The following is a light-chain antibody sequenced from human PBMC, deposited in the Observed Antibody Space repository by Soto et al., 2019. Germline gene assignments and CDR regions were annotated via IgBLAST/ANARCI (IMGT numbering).Light chain of an antibody. V-gene: IGKV3-15*01. J-gene: IGKJ1*01. CDR1: QSISST. CDR2: DAS. Sequence: EIVMTQSPVTLSVSPGERATLSCRASQSISSTLAWYQLKPGQSPRLLIYDASTRATGIPARFSGSGSGTEFTLTISSLESEDFAVYYCQQYNIRPHTFGQGTEVEIK. CDR3: QQYNIRPHT.